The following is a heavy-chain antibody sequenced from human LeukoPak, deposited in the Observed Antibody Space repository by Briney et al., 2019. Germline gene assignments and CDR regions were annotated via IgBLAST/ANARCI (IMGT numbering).Heavy chain of an antibody. J-gene: IGHJ4*02. V-gene: IGHV1-46*01. Sequence: ASVKVSCKASGYTFTSYYIHWVRQAPGQGLEWMGIINPSGGSTNYAQKFQGRGTMTRDTSTSTVHMEVSSLRSEDTAVYYCARAGYWAATGYATNWGQGTLVTVSS. CDR2: INPSGGST. CDR1: GYTFTSYY. D-gene: IGHD6-13*01. CDR3: ARAGYWAATGYATN.